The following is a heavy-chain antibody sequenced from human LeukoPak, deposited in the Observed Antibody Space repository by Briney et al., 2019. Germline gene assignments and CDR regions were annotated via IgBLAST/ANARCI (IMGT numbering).Heavy chain of an antibody. D-gene: IGHD3-10*01. V-gene: IGHV3-30-3*01. CDR1: GFTFSSYA. CDR2: ISYDGSNK. CDR3: ARDRPMFRTRVDAFDI. J-gene: IGHJ3*02. Sequence: PGGSLRLSCAASGFTFSSYAMHWVRQAPGKGLEWVAVISYDGSNKYYADSVKGRFTISRDNAKNSLYLQMNSLRAEDTAVYYCARDRPMFRTRVDAFDIWGQGTMVTVSS.